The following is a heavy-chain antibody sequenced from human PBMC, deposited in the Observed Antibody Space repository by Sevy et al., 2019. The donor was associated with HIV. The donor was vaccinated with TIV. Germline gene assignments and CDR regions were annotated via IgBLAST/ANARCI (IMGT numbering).Heavy chain of an antibody. J-gene: IGHJ4*02. V-gene: IGHV4-34*01. Sequence: SETLSLTCAVSGVSFSDYYWAWIRQPPGKGLEWIGEVSQSGSANYNPSLRSRVIMSLDTSNNHFSLKLTSVTAADTAVYYCARGPLFSPEYCSGGICPTIDYWSQGTLVTVSS. CDR2: VSQSGSA. D-gene: IGHD2-15*01. CDR3: ARGPLFSPEYCSGGICPTIDY. CDR1: GVSFSDYY.